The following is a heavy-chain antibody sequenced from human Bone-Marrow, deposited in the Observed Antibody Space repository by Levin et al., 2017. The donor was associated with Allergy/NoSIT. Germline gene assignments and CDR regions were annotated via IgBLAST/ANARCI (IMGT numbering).Heavy chain of an antibody. V-gene: IGHV3-7*01. CDR1: GFTFRNSW. Sequence: GESLKISCVVSGFTFRNSWMDWVRQAPGKGLEWVANINQDGSEKNYVGSVKGRFTISRDNAKNSLYLQMNSLKVEDTAVYYCATADRGWGQGTLVTVSS. J-gene: IGHJ4*02. CDR2: INQDGSEK. D-gene: IGHD3-16*02. CDR3: ATADRG.